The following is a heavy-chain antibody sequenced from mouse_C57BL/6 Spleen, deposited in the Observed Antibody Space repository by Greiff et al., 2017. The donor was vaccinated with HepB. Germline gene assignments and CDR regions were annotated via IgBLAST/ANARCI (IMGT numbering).Heavy chain of an antibody. CDR1: GYTFTSYW. D-gene: IGHD2-1*01. V-gene: IGHV1-69*01. Sequence: QVQLQQPGAELVMPGASVKLSCKASGYTFTSYWMHWVKQRPGQGLEWIGEIDPSDSYTNYNQKFKGKSTLTVDKSSSTAYMQLSSLTSEDSAVYYCARGDGNYGYFDVWGTGTTVTVSS. CDR3: ARGDGNYGYFDV. CDR2: IDPSDSYT. J-gene: IGHJ1*03.